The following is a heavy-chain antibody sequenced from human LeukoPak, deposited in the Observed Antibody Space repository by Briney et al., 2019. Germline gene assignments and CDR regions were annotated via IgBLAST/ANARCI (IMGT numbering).Heavy chain of an antibody. CDR1: GGSISSSSYY. D-gene: IGHD3-10*01. CDR2: IYYSGST. J-gene: IGHJ4*02. Sequence: PSETLSLTCTVSGGSISSSSYYWGWIRQPPGKGLEWIGSIYYSGSTYYNPSLKSRVTISVDTSKNQFSLKLSSVTAADTAVYYCARPAPRYYYGSGSYYFDCGGQGTLVTVSA. CDR3: ARPAPRYYYGSGSYYFDC. V-gene: IGHV4-39*01.